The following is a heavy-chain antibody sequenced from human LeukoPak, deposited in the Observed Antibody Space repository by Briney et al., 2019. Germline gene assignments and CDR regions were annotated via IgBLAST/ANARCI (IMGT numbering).Heavy chain of an antibody. V-gene: IGHV1-24*01. J-gene: IGHJ6*03. Sequence: ASVKVSCKVSGFTLADLSMHWVRQAPGKGLEWVGGFDRKNGDTIYAQRFRGRVTLTEDTSTGTAYMDLSSMSADDTAVYYCATGVYCATTTCPGYQHYYYFMDVWGKGTTVTVSS. D-gene: IGHD2-2*01. CDR1: GFTLADLS. CDR2: FDRKNGDT. CDR3: ATGVYCATTTCPGYQHYYYFMDV.